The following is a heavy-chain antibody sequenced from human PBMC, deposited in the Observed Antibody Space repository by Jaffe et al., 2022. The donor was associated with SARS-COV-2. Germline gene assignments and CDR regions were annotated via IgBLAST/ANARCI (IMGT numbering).Heavy chain of an antibody. CDR2: MYYSGNT. CDR1: GGSISSSDYY. D-gene: IGHD3-10*01. CDR3: ARHKGGSGSYYSNWFDP. V-gene: IGHV4-39*01. Sequence: QLQLQESGPGLVKPSETLSLTCSVSGGSISSSDYYWGWIRQSPGKGLEWIGSMYYSGNTYYKPSLKSRVTISVDTSKNQFSLKLSSVTAADTAVYHCARHKGGSGSYYSNWFDPWGQGTLVTVSS. J-gene: IGHJ5*02.